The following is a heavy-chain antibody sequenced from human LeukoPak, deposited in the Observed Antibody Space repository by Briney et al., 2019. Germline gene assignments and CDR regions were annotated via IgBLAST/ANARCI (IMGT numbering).Heavy chain of an antibody. D-gene: IGHD4-17*01. Sequence: PSETLSLTCAVSGVSISRGGYAWGWIRQPPGKGLEWIGYIYHSGSTYYNPSLKSRVTISVDRSKNQFSLKLSSVTAADTAVYYCARVPGDSDAFDIWGQGTMVTVSS. V-gene: IGHV4-30-2*01. CDR1: GVSISRGGYA. J-gene: IGHJ3*02. CDR2: IYHSGST. CDR3: ARVPGDSDAFDI.